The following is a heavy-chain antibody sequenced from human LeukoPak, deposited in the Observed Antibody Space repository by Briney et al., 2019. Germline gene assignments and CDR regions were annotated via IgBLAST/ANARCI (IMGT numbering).Heavy chain of an antibody. V-gene: IGHV3-48*01. D-gene: IGHD3-10*01. CDR1: GFTFSSYS. Sequence: PGGSLRLSCAASGFTFSSYSMNWARQAPGKGLEWVSYISSSSSTIYYADSVKGRFTISRDNAKNSLYLQMNSLRAEDTAVYYCARVVVGYYYMDVWGKGTTVTVSS. J-gene: IGHJ6*03. CDR2: ISSSSSTI. CDR3: ARVVVGYYYMDV.